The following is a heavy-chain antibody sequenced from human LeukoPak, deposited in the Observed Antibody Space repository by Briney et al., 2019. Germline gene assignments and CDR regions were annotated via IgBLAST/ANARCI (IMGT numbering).Heavy chain of an antibody. J-gene: IGHJ4*02. CDR3: AKDPKITIFGVVSTQKKYYFDY. Sequence: GSLRLSCAASGFTFSSYGMHWVRQAPGKGLEWVAFIRYDGSNKYYADSVKGRFTISRDNSKNTLYLQMNSLRAEDTAVYYCAKDPKITIFGVVSTQKKYYFDYWGQGTLVTVSS. D-gene: IGHD3-3*01. V-gene: IGHV3-30*02. CDR1: GFTFSSYG. CDR2: IRYDGSNK.